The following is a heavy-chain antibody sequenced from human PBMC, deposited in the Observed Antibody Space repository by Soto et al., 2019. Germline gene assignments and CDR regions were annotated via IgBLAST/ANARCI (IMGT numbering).Heavy chain of an antibody. V-gene: IGHV1-58*01. J-gene: IGHJ4*02. CDR3: AAEESVLAWELTT. CDR2: IVVGSGNT. CDR1: GFTFTSSA. Sequence: SVKVSCKASGFTFTSSAVQWVRQARGQRLEWIGWIVVGSGNTNYAQKFQERVTITRDMSTSTAYMELSSLRSEDTAVYYCAAEESVLAWELTTWGQGTLVTVSS. D-gene: IGHD1-26*01.